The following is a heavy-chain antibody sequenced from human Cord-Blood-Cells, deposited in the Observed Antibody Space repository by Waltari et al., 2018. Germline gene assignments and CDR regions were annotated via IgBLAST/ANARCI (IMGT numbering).Heavy chain of an antibody. CDR1: GYSFTSYW. J-gene: IGHJ6*02. CDR2: IYPGDSDT. Sequence: EVQLVQSGAEVKKPGESLKISCKGSGYSFTSYWNGWVRQMPGKGLEWMGIIYPGDSDTRYSPSFQGQVTISADKSISTAYLQWSSLKASDTAMYYCARHAPQYDILTGYYYYYGMDVWGQGTTVTVSS. V-gene: IGHV5-51*01. D-gene: IGHD3-9*01. CDR3: ARHAPQYDILTGYYYYYGMDV.